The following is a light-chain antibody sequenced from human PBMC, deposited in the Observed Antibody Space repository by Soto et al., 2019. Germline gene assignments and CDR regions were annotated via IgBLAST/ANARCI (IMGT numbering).Light chain of an antibody. Sequence: EIVLTQSPATLSLSPGERATLSCRASQNVRSYLAWYQQKPGQAPRLLIHDAISRATGIPARFSGSGSGTDFTLTISSLEPGDFAVYYCQQRTNWPTSTFGQGTRLEIK. CDR3: QQRTNWPTST. CDR1: QNVRSY. V-gene: IGKV3-11*01. J-gene: IGKJ5*01. CDR2: DAI.